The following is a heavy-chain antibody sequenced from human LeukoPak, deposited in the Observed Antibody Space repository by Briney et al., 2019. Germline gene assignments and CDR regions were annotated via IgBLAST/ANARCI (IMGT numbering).Heavy chain of an antibody. Sequence: PSETLSLTCAVYGGSFSDYYWSWLRQPPGKGLEWIGEINHSGSTNYNPSLKSRVTISVDTSKKQFSLNLSSVTAADTAVYYCARGEPGSWFDPWGQGTLVTVSS. D-gene: IGHD3-10*01. CDR3: ARGEPGSWFDP. J-gene: IGHJ5*02. CDR2: INHSGST. CDR1: GGSFSDYY. V-gene: IGHV4-34*01.